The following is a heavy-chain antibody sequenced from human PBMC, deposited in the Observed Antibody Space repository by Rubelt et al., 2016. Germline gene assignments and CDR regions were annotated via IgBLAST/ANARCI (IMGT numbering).Heavy chain of an antibody. CDR1: GGSISSSSYY. Sequence: QLQLQESGPGLVKPSETLSLTCTVSGGSISSSSYYWGWIRQHPGKGLEWIGYIYYSGSTYYNPSLKSRVTISVDTSKNQFSLKRSSVTAADTAVYYCKSVGVHRFDYWGQGTLVTVSS. J-gene: IGHJ4*02. CDR3: KSVGVHRFDY. V-gene: IGHV4-39*01. CDR2: IYYSGST. D-gene: IGHD1-14*01.